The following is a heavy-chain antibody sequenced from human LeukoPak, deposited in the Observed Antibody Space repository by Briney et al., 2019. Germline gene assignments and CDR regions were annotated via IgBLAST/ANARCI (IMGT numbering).Heavy chain of an antibody. Sequence: SGTLSLTCAVSGVSISSSSWWRWVRQPPGKGLEWIGEIYHTGNTNYSPSLKSRVTISVDKSKNQFSLNLISVTAADTAVYYCARDIYFFGSGTYYKYYFDYWGQGALVTVSS. V-gene: IGHV4-4*02. CDR1: GVSISSSSW. D-gene: IGHD3-10*01. CDR3: ARDIYFFGSGTYYKYYFDY. J-gene: IGHJ4*02. CDR2: IYHTGNT.